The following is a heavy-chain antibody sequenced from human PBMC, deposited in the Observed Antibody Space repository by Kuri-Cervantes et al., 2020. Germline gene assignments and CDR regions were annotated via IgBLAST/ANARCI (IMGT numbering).Heavy chain of an antibody. J-gene: IGHJ2*01. D-gene: IGHD3-9*01. CDR1: GGSFSGYY. Sequence: SETLSLTCAVYGGSFSGYYWSWIRQPPGKGLEWIGSIYYSGSTYYNPSLKSRVTISVDTSKNQFSLKLSSVTAADTAVYYCARDHDILTGYQNWYFDLWGRGTLVTVSS. CDR2: IYYSGST. V-gene: IGHV4-34*01. CDR3: ARDHDILTGYQNWYFDL.